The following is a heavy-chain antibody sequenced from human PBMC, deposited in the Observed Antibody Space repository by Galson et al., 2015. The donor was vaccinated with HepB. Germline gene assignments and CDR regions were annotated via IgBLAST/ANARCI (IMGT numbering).Heavy chain of an antibody. J-gene: IGHJ6*02. Sequence: SVKVSCKASGYTFTDYYMHWVRQAPGQGLEWMGWINPNSGGTNYAQKFQGWVTMTRDTSISTAYMELSRLRSDDTAVYYCARGGGAYGDYVGYYYYGMDVWGQGTTVTVSS. CDR3: ARGGGAYGDYVGYYYYGMDV. CDR1: GYTFTDYY. V-gene: IGHV1-2*04. CDR2: INPNSGGT. D-gene: IGHD4-17*01.